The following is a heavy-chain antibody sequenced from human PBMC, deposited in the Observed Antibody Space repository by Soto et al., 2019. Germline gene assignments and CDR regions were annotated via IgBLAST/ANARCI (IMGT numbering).Heavy chain of an antibody. CDR1: GFTFSSYS. J-gene: IGHJ4*02. CDR2: ISSSSSYI. D-gene: IGHD1-7*01. V-gene: IGHV3-21*01. Sequence: GGSLRLSCAASGFTFSSYSMNWVRQAPGKGLEWVSSISSSSSYIYYADSVKGRFTISRDNAKNSLYLQMNSLRAEDTAVYYCARRTSGWNYESWDYWGQGTLVTVSS. CDR3: ARRTSGWNYESWDY.